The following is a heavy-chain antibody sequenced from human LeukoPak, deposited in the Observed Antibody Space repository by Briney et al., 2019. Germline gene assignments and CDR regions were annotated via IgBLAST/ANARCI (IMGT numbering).Heavy chain of an antibody. V-gene: IGHV3-11*05. CDR3: ARGRRDSNSWALFEY. Sequence: GGSLRLSCAASGFTFSDYYMSWIRQAPGKGLEWVSYISSSTYTNYADSVKGRFTISRDNAKNSMYLQMNSLRAEDTAVYYCARGRRDSNSWALFEYWGQGTLVTVSS. CDR1: GFTFSDYY. D-gene: IGHD6-13*01. J-gene: IGHJ4*02. CDR2: ISSSTYT.